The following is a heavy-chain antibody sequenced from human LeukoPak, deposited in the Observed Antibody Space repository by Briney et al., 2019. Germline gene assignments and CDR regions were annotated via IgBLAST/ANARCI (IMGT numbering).Heavy chain of an antibody. CDR1: GDSVSSNSAA. J-gene: IGHJ3*02. CDR3: AREGDIVGAKPSDAFDI. CDR2: TYYRSKWYN. D-gene: IGHD1-26*01. Sequence: SQTLSLTCAISGDSVSSNSAAWNWIRQSPSRGLEWLGRTYYRSKWYNDYAVSVKSRITINPDTSKNQFSLQLNSVTPEDTAVYYCAREGDIVGAKPSDAFDIWGQGTMVTVSS. V-gene: IGHV6-1*01.